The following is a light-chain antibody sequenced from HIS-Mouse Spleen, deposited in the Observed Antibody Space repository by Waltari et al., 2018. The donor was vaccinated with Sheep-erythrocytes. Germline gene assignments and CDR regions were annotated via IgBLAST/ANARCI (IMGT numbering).Light chain of an antibody. CDR1: KLGDKY. V-gene: IGLV3-1*01. J-gene: IGLJ2*01. CDR3: QAWDSSTVV. CDR2: QDS. Sequence: SYELTQPPSVSVSPGQTASITCSGDKLGDKYACWYQQKPGQSPVLVIYQDSKRPSGIPGRFSGSNSGNTATLTISGTQAMDEADYYCQAWDSSTVVFGGGTK.